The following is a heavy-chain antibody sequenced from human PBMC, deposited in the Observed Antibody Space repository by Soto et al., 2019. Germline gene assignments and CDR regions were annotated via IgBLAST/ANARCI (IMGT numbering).Heavy chain of an antibody. J-gene: IGHJ2*01. CDR1: GFTFITYA. CDR2: VSHDGNNK. V-gene: IGHV3-30-3*01. Sequence: QVQLVESGGGVVQPGRSLRLSCAASGFTFITYAMHWVRQAPGKGLEWVAVVSHDGNNKYYADSVKGRFTVSRDNYKNTMHLRMNSLRAGAADVYYCARGILPSAKPAGWYFDLWGRGTLVTVSS. CDR3: ARGILPSAKPAGWYFDL. D-gene: IGHD2-2*01.